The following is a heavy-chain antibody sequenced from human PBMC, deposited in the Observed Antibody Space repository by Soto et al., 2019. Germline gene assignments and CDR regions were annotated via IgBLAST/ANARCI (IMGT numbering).Heavy chain of an antibody. J-gene: IGHJ4*02. CDR1: GFTFSSYS. CDR3: AREFDSSSWYVYGY. D-gene: IGHD6-13*01. CDR2: ISSSSSTI. Sequence: EVQLVESGGGLVQPGGSLRLSCAASGFTFSSYSMNWVRQAPGKGLEWVSYISSSSSTIYYADSVKGRFTISRDNAKKSLYLQMNCLRAEDTAVYYCAREFDSSSWYVYGYWGQGTLVTVSS. V-gene: IGHV3-48*01.